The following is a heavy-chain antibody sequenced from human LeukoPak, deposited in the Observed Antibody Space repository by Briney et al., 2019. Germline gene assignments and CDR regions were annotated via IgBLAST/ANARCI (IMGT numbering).Heavy chain of an antibody. J-gene: IGHJ4*02. V-gene: IGHV3-30*02. Sequence: GGSLRLSCAASGFTFTDFGMHWDRQAPGKGLDWVSHIRRDGRSKFYAESVKGRFTISRDNSKNTLYLQMNSLRAEDTAVYYCAKDRDDYGDDCWGQGILVTVST. CDR3: AKDRDDYGDDC. CDR1: GFTFTDFG. CDR2: IRRDGRSK. D-gene: IGHD4-17*01.